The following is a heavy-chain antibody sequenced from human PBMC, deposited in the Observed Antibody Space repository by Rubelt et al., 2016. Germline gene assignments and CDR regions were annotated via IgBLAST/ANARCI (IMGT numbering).Heavy chain of an antibody. CDR1: GGSISSYY. J-gene: IGHJ6*02. D-gene: IGHD6-6*01. CDR3: ARHPKGASIAATGGMDV. Sequence: QVQLQESGPGLVKPSETLSLTCTVSGGSISSYYWSWIRQPPGKGLEWIGSIYYSGSTYYNPSLKSRVTISVDTSKNPFSLQLSSVTAADTAVYYCARHPKGASIAATGGMDVWGQGTTVTVSS. CDR2: IYYSGST. V-gene: IGHV4-59*05.